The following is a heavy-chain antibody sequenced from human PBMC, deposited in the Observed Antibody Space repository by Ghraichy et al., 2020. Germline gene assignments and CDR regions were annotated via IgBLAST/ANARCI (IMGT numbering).Heavy chain of an antibody. Sequence: ASVKVSCKASGYTFTSYDINWVRQATGQGLEWMGWMNPNSGNTGYAQKFQGRVTMTRNTSISTAYMELSSLRSEDTAVYYCASGVGERAVTTHYGMDVWGQGTTVTVSS. CDR1: GYTFTSYD. J-gene: IGHJ6*02. V-gene: IGHV1-8*01. CDR2: MNPNSGNT. D-gene: IGHD4-17*01. CDR3: ASGVGERAVTTHYGMDV.